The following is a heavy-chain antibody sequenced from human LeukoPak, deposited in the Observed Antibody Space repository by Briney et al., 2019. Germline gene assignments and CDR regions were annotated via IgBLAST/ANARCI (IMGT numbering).Heavy chain of an antibody. Sequence: ASVKVSCKASGGTFSSYAISWVRQAPGQGLEWMGGIIPIFGTANYAQKFQGRVTITTDESTSTAYMELSSLRSEDTAVYYCARDLMGIGRYYFDYWGQGTLVTVSS. V-gene: IGHV1-69*05. CDR3: ARDLMGIGRYYFDY. D-gene: IGHD7-27*01. CDR2: IIPIFGTA. J-gene: IGHJ4*02. CDR1: GGTFSSYA.